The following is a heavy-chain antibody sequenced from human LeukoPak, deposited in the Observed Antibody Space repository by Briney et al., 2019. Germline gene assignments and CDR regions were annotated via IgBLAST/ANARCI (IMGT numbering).Heavy chain of an antibody. CDR1: GGSISGYY. CDR2: IYTNWTT. Sequence: SETLSLTCAVSGGSISGYYWSWIRRPAGKGLEWIGRIYTNWTTYYSPSLKSRVTMSVDTSKNQFSLKLSSVTAADMAVYYCAREQWLAFDYWGQGTLVTVSS. V-gene: IGHV4-4*07. CDR3: AREQWLAFDY. J-gene: IGHJ4*02. D-gene: IGHD6-19*01.